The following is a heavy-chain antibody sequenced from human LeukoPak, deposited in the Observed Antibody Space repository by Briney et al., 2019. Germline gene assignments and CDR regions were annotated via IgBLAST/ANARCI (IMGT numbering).Heavy chain of an antibody. CDR1: GGSFSGFY. CDR2: INHSGST. D-gene: IGHD5-12*01. CDR3: ARAEYSGYDLWWFDP. J-gene: IGHJ5*02. Sequence: PSETLSLTCAVYGGSFSGFYWTWIRQPPGKGLEWIGEINHSGSTNYNPSLESRVTISVDTSKNQFSLKLSSVTAADTAVYYCARAEYSGYDLWWFDPWGQGTLVTVSS. V-gene: IGHV4-34*01.